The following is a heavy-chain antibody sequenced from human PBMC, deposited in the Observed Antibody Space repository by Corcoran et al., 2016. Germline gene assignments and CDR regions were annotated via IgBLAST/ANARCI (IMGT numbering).Heavy chain of an antibody. CDR3: ARGGEGRRWFDP. J-gene: IGHJ5*02. CDR2: INHSGTT. Sequence: QVQLQQWGAGLLKPSETLSLTCAVYGESFSGYYWSWIRPPPGKGLEWIGEINHSGTTKYNPALKSRVTISVDTSKSQFSLKLTSMTAADTAVYDCARGGEGRRWFDPWGQGILVTVSS. V-gene: IGHV4-34*02. D-gene: IGHD3-10*01. CDR1: GESFSGYY.